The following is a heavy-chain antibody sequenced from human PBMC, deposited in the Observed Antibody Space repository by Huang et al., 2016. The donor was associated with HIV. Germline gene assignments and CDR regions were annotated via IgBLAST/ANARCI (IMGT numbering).Heavy chain of an antibody. CDR3: ARRFSSSSGYFDY. CDR1: GYSFRSYW. J-gene: IGHJ4*02. D-gene: IGHD6-6*01. CDR2: SFPEDTDT. V-gene: IGHV5-51*01. Sequence: VQLVQSGAEVKKPGESLKISCKGSGYSFRSYWIAWVRQMPGKGLEWRGISFPEDTDTTYSPAFEGQVTISADKSSGTAYLQWSSLKASDTAMYYCARRFSSSSGYFDYWGQGSLVTVSS.